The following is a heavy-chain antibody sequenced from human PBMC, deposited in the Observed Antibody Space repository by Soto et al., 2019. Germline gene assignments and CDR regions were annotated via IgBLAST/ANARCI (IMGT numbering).Heavy chain of an antibody. Sequence: QVQLVQSGAEVKKPGSSVKVSCKASGGTFSSYAISWVRQAPGQGLEWMGGIILIFGTANYAQKFQGRVTITADKSTSTSYMELSSLRSEDTAVYYCAREDSHYDSSGYHLGSWGQGTLVTVSS. CDR3: AREDSHYDSSGYHLGS. CDR2: IILIFGTA. V-gene: IGHV1-69*06. D-gene: IGHD3-22*01. CDR1: GGTFSSYA. J-gene: IGHJ5*02.